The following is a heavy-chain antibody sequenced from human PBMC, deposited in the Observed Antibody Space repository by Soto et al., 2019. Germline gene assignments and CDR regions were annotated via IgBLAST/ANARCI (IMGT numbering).Heavy chain of an antibody. Sequence: GGSLRLSCAASGFTFSNAWMSWVRQAPGKGLEWVGRIKSISDGGTTDYAAPVKGRFTISRDDSKNTLYLQMNSLKTEDTAVYFCTTDAAIVWGQGTLITVSS. J-gene: IGHJ4*02. D-gene: IGHD1-26*01. CDR3: TTDAAIV. V-gene: IGHV3-15*01. CDR1: GFTFSNAW. CDR2: IKSISDGGTT.